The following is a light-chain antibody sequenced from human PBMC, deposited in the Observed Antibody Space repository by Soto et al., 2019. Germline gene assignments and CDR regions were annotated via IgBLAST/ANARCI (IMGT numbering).Light chain of an antibody. CDR1: QSFSSSY. V-gene: IGKV3-20*01. CDR2: GAS. J-gene: IGKJ3*01. Sequence: EIVLTQSPGTLSLSPGERATLSCRASQSFSSSYLAWYQQKPGQAPRLLIHGASSRATGIPDRFSGSESGTDFTLNISSLEPEDFAVYYCQHYGSALFTFGPGTKVDVK. CDR3: QHYGSALFT.